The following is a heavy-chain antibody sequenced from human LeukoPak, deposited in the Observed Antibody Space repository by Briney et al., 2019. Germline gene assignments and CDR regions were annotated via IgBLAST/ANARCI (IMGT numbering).Heavy chain of an antibody. CDR1: GFTFSSYA. V-gene: IGHV3-23*01. J-gene: IGHJ3*02. CDR3: AKESTRGYSYGYQDAFDI. CDR2: ISGSGGST. Sequence: PGGSLRLSCAASGFTFSSYAMSWVRQAPGKGLEWVSAISGSGGSTYYADSVKGRFTISRDNSKNTLYLQMNSLRAEDTAVYYCAKESTRGYSYGYQDAFDIRGKGTMVTVSS. D-gene: IGHD5-18*01.